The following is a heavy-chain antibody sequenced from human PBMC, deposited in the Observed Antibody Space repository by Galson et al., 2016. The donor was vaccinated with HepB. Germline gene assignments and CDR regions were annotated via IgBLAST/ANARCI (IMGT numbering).Heavy chain of an antibody. CDR2: ISGGGGST. CDR3: AKDRWERLGPSNYFHC. J-gene: IGHJ4*02. D-gene: IGHD1-26*01. V-gene: IGHV3-23*01. CDR1: GFTFRSYA. Sequence: SLRLSCAASGFTFRSYAMTWVRQAPGKGLEWVSDISGGGGSTFYADSVKGRFTISRDNSKNTLFLQMNSLRAEDTAVYYCAKDRWERLGPSNYFHCWGQGTLVTVSS.